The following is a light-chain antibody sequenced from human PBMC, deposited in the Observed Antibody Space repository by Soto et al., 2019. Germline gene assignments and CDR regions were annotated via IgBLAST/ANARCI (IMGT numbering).Light chain of an antibody. CDR2: GAF. CDR3: QQYGRSPT. V-gene: IGKV3-20*01. CDR1: QSVSNNY. J-gene: IGKJ1*01. Sequence: EIVLTQSPGTLSLSPVERATLSCRASQSVSNNYLAWYQQKPGQAPRLLIYGAFNRATGIPARFSGSGSGTDFTLTISRLEPEDFVVYYCQQYGRSPTFGQGTKVDIK.